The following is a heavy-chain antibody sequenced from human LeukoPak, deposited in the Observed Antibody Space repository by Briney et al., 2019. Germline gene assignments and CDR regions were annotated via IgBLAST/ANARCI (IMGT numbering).Heavy chain of an antibody. Sequence: GGSLRLSCAASGFTFSSYSTNWVRQAPGKGLEWVSSISTSSSYINYADSVKGRFTISRDNAKNSLYLQMNSLRAEDTAVYYCARDGDYSNYYNWFDPWGQGTLVTVSS. CDR1: GFTFSSYS. D-gene: IGHD4-11*01. CDR3: ARDGDYSNYYNWFDP. J-gene: IGHJ5*02. CDR2: ISTSSSYI. V-gene: IGHV3-21*01.